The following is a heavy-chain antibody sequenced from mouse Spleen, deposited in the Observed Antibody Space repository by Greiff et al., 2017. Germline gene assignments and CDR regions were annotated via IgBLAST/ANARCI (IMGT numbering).Heavy chain of an antibody. CDR1: GFTFSSYA. Sequence: EVMLVESGGGLVKLGGSLKLSCAASGFTFSSYAMSWVRQTPEKRLEWVATISSGGGNTYYPDSVKGRFTISRDNAKNTLYLQMSSLKSEDTAMYYCARIYGNSWFAYWGQGTLVTVSA. D-gene: IGHD2-1*01. CDR3: ARIYGNSWFAY. J-gene: IGHJ3*01. CDR2: ISSGGGNT. V-gene: IGHV5-9*01.